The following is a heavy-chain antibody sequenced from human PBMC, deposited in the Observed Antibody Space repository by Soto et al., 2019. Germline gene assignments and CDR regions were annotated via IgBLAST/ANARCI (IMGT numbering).Heavy chain of an antibody. CDR3: ARSPYYYDSSNYYGY. CDR1: GFTFSSYG. D-gene: IGHD3-22*01. Sequence: PGGSLRLSCAASGFTFSSYGMNWVRQAPGKGLEWVSYISSSSTTIYYADSVKGRFTIFSDNAKNSLYLQLNSLRDEDTAVYYCARSPYYYDSSNYYGYWGQGTLVTVSS. V-gene: IGHV3-48*02. J-gene: IGHJ4*02. CDR2: ISSSSTTI.